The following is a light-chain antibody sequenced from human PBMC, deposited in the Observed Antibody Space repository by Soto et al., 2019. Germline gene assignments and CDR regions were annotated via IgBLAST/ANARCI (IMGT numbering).Light chain of an antibody. J-gene: IGKJ5*01. CDR1: QGISSA. Sequence: AIQLTQSPSSLSASVGDRVTITCRASQGISSALAWYQQKPGNAPKLLIYHASSLQSGVPSRFSGSGSGTDFTLTISSLQPEDFATYYCQQFHNYPHRSFGQGTRLEIK. CDR2: HAS. CDR3: QQFHNYPHRS. V-gene: IGKV1D-13*01.